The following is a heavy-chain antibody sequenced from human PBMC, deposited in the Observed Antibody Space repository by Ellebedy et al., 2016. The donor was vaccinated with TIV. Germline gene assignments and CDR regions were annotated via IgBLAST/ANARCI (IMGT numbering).Heavy chain of an antibody. CDR2: PHHIGST. V-gene: IGHV4-34*01. J-gene: IGHJ2*01. CDR3: ARKSLSNWSFDL. Sequence: MPSETLSLTCAVSGGPFSGYYLTWILQPPGKGLDWIGEPHHIGSTIYSLSLRCRVTISVNTSKSQFSLNLSSVTAADTAVYYCARKSLSNWSFDLWGRGTLVTVSS. CDR1: GGPFSGYY.